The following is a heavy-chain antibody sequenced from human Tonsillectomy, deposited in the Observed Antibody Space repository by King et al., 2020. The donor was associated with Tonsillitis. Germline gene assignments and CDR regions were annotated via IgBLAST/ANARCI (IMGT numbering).Heavy chain of an antibody. CDR2: ISYDGSNK. V-gene: IGHV3-30*18. J-gene: IGHJ4*02. Sequence: QLVQSGGGVVQPGRSLRLSCAASGFTFSSYGMHWVRQAPGKGLEWGGVISYDGSNKYYADSVKGRFTISRDNSKNTLYLQMNSLRAEETAVYYCSNEDKYYDFWSGYYTNYWGQGTLVTVSS. CDR3: SNEDKYYDFWSGYYTNY. D-gene: IGHD3-3*01. CDR1: GFTFSSYG.